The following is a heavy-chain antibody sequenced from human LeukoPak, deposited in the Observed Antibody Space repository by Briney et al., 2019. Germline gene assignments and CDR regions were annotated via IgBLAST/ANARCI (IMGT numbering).Heavy chain of an antibody. CDR2: IYPGDSDT. J-gene: IGHJ3*02. Sequence: GEPLKISCKGSGSGFISYWIGWVRQMPGKGLEWMGIIYPGDSDTRYSPSFQGQVTISADKSTSTAYLQWSSLKASDTAMYYCARTSEGGAVSAFDIWGQGTMVTVSS. D-gene: IGHD3-16*01. V-gene: IGHV5-51*01. CDR3: ARTSEGGAVSAFDI. CDR1: GSGFISYW.